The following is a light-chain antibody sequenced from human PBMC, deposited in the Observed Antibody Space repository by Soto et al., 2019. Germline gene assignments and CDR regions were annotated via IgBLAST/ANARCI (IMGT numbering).Light chain of an antibody. CDR1: QSVSSH. J-gene: IGKJ2*01. V-gene: IGKV3-11*01. CDR2: DAS. Sequence: EVVLTQSPATLSLSPGERATLSCRASQSVSSHLAWYQQKPGQAPRLLIYDASNRATGMPGRFSGSGSGTDFTLTISSLEPEDFAVYYCQQRSNGPAYTFGQGTRLDIK. CDR3: QQRSNGPAYT.